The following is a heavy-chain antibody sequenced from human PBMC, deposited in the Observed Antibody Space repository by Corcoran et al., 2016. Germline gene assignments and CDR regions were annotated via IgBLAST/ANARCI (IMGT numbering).Heavy chain of an antibody. V-gene: IGHV1-18*01. Sequence: QVQLVQSGAEVKKPGASVKVSCKASGYTFTSSNISWVRQAPGQGLEWMGWISAYSGDTNYIQKFQGRLTMTTDTSTNTAYMELRSLRSDDTALYYWARDGRRDWYTGGTCDMWGQGTMVTVSS. CDR1: GYTFTSSN. CDR3: ARDGRRDWYTGGTCDM. CDR2: ISAYSGDT. D-gene: IGHD6-19*01. J-gene: IGHJ3*02.